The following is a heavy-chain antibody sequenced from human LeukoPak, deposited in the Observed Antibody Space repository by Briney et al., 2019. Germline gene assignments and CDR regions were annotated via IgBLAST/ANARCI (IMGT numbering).Heavy chain of an antibody. D-gene: IGHD3-10*01. CDR3: ARGGGDDAFDI. V-gene: IGHV3-33*01. Sequence: RTGGSLRLSCAASGFTFSNYGMHWVRQAPGKGLEWVAVIWFDGSNKYYADSVKGRFTISRDNSKSTLYLQLNSPRAEDTAVYYCARGGGDDAFDIWGQGTMVTVSS. CDR1: GFTFSNYG. CDR2: IWFDGSNK. J-gene: IGHJ3*02.